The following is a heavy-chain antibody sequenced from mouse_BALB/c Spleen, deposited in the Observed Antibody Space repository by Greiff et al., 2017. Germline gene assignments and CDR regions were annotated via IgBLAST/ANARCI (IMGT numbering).Heavy chain of an antibody. V-gene: IGHV5-9-4*01. CDR1: GFTFSGYA. Sequence: DVHLVESGGGLVKPGGSLKLSCAASGFTFSGYALSWVRQSPEQRREWVADISSGGSYTYYPDTVTGRFTFSRDNAKTTLYLAMRSLRSEDTSMYYCAKPTVPAWFACWGQGTLVTVSA. D-gene: IGHD1-1*01. CDR3: AKPTVPAWFAC. J-gene: IGHJ3*01. CDR2: ISSGGSYT.